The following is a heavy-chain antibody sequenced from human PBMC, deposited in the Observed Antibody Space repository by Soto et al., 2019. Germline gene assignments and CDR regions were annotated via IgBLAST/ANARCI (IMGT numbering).Heavy chain of an antibody. V-gene: IGHV4-4*02. Sequence: SETLSLTCAVSGGSISSSNWWSWVRQPPGKGLEWIGEIYHSGSTNYNPSLKSRVTISVDKSKNQFSLKLSSVTAADTAVYYCARDHHGDYYYGMDVWGQGTTFTVSS. D-gene: IGHD4-17*01. J-gene: IGHJ6*02. CDR1: GGSISSSNW. CDR2: IYHSGST. CDR3: ARDHHGDYYYGMDV.